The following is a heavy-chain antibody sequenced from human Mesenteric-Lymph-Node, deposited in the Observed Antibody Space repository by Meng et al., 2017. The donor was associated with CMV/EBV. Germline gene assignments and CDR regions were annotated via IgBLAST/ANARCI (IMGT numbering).Heavy chain of an antibody. V-gene: IGHV3-74*01. CDR2: INSDGSST. CDR1: GFTFSSYW. CDR3: ARERGYCSSTSCYRDRGGNFDY. J-gene: IGHJ4*02. Sequence: GGSLRLSCAASGFTFSSYWMHWVRQAPGKGLVWVPRINSDGSSTSYADSVKGRFTISRDNAKNTLYLQMNSLRAEDTAVYYCARERGYCSSTSCYRDRGGNFDYWGQGTLVTVSS. D-gene: IGHD2-2*02.